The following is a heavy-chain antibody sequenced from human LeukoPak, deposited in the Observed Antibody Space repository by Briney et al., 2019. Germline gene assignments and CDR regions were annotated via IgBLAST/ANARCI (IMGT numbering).Heavy chain of an antibody. J-gene: IGHJ3*02. D-gene: IGHD3-3*01. V-gene: IGHV3-30*02. CDR2: IRYDGSNK. CDR3: AKDRSLYLTIFGPPDAFDI. CDR1: RFTFSSYA. Sequence: GRSLRLSCAASRFTFSSYAMHWVRQAPGKGLEWVAFIRYDGSNKYYADSVKGRFTISRDNSKNTLYLQMNSLRAEDTAVYYCAKDRSLYLTIFGPPDAFDIWGQGTMVTVSS.